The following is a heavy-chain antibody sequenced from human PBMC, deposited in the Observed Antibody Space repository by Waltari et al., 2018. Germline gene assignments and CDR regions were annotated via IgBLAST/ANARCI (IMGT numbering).Heavy chain of an antibody. J-gene: IGHJ3*02. V-gene: IGHV3-30*18. CDR2: ISYDGRHK. Sequence: QVRWVESGGGVVQPGRCLRLSCAACGITCSSYGLHWGRKATGKGRAWVGVISYDGRHKYCADSVNVRFTISIENSKHTLYLQMNSLRADDTAVYYCAKYMWELLQEDAFAIWCQGTMVTVSS. CDR1: GITCSSYG. D-gene: IGHD1-26*01. CDR3: AKYMWELLQEDAFAI.